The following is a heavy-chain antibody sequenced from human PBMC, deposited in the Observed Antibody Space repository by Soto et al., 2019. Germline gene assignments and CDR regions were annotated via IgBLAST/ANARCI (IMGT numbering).Heavy chain of an antibody. CDR2: ISGSGGST. CDR1: GFTFSSYA. V-gene: IGHV3-23*01. D-gene: IGHD2-2*01. J-gene: IGHJ6*02. Sequence: GGSLRLSCAASGFTFSSYAMSWVRQAPRKGLEWVSAISGSGGSTYYADSVKGRFTISRDNSKNTLYLQMNSLRAEDTAVYYCAKEDCSSTSCYGENYYYGMDVWGQGTTVTVSS. CDR3: AKEDCSSTSCYGENYYYGMDV.